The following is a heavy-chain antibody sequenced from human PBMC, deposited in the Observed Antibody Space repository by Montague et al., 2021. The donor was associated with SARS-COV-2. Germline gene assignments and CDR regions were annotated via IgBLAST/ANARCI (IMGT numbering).Heavy chain of an antibody. CDR2: IYYRGST. J-gene: IGHJ5*02. D-gene: IGHD5-24*01. CDR3: AREDRWNWFDP. Sequence: SETLSLTCTVSGGSISRYYWSWIRQPPGKGLEWIGYIYYRGSTNYNPSLETRVTISVDPSKNQFSLKLSSVTAADTAVYYCAREDRWNWFDPWGQGTLVIVSS. V-gene: IGHV4-59*01. CDR1: GGSISRYY.